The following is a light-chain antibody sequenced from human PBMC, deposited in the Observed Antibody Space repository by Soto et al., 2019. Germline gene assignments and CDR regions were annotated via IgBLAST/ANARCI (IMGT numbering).Light chain of an antibody. CDR2: AAP. CDR1: QGIKND. V-gene: IGKV1-6*01. J-gene: IGKJ1*01. CDR3: LHDYDYPRT. Sequence: AIQLTQSPSSLSASVGDRVSITCRASQGIKNDLGWYQQKPGKTPKLLIYAAPTLQSGVPSRFSGSGSGTDFTLTIRSLQPEDSANYYCLHDYDYPRTFGQGTKVDIK.